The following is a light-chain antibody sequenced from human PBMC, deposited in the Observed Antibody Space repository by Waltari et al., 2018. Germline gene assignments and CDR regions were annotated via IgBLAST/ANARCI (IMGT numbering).Light chain of an antibody. V-gene: IGLV4-69*01. J-gene: IGLJ3*02. Sequence: VKLTCTLSSGHSNYAIAWHQQQPEKGPRYLMKLNSDGTHNKGDGIPDRFSGSSSGAERYLTISSLQSEDEADYYCQTWGTGIRVFGGGTKLTVL. CDR1: SGHSNYA. CDR2: LNSDGTH. CDR3: QTWGTGIRV.